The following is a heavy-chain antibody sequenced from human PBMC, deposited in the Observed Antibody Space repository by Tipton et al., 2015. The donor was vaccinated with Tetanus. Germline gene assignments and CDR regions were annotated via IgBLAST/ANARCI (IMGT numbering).Heavy chain of an antibody. D-gene: IGHD1-1*01. Sequence: LSLTCTVSGGSVSSGDYDWNWVRQPPGKGLEWVGYVHYSGRTNSSPSLKSRLTLSVDKSKNQVSLRLTSVTAADTAVYYCARANNDYPKKGPFDFWGQGTRVTVSS. CDR1: GGSVSSGDYD. CDR2: VHYSGRT. J-gene: IGHJ4*02. V-gene: IGHV4-61*08. CDR3: ARANNDYPKKGPFDF.